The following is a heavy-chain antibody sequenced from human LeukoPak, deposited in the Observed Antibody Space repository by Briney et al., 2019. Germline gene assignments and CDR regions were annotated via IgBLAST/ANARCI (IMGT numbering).Heavy chain of an antibody. J-gene: IGHJ4*02. CDR3: ARARVGVAGFFDS. D-gene: IGHD1-26*01. Sequence: SETLSLTCGVYGGSFRGYYWSWIRQPPGKGLEWIGEINHSGSTNYNPSLKSRVTISVDTSKNQFSLKLSSVTTADTAVYYCARARVGVAGFFDSWGQGTLVTVSS. CDR1: GGSFRGYY. CDR2: INHSGST. V-gene: IGHV4-34*01.